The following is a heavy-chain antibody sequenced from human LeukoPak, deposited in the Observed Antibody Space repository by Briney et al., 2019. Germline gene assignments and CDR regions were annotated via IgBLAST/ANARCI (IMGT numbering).Heavy chain of an antibody. J-gene: IGHJ2*01. CDR2: IYYNGST. CDR3: ARHGWAVAGSNWYFDL. V-gene: IGHV4-59*08. D-gene: IGHD6-19*01. CDR1: GGSISSYY. Sequence: SETLSLTCTVSGGSISSYYWSWIRQPPGKGLEWIGYIYYNGSTNYNPSLKSRVTISVDTSKNQFSLKLSSVTAADTAVYYCARHGWAVAGSNWYFDLWGRGTLVTVSS.